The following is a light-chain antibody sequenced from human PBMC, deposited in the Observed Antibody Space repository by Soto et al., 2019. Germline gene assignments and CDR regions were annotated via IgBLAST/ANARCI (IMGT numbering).Light chain of an antibody. CDR3: ATWDDSLSGAL. CDR2: RNN. J-gene: IGLJ2*01. Sequence: QLVLTQPPSASGTPGQRVTISCSGSSSNIGSNTVNWYQQLPGTAPKLLIYRNNQRPSGVPDRISGSKSGTSASLAISGLRSEDEADYYCATWDDSLSGALIGGGTKLTVL. CDR1: SSNIGSNT. V-gene: IGLV1-47*01.